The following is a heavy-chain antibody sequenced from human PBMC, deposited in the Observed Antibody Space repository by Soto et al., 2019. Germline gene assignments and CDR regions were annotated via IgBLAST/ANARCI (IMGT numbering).Heavy chain of an antibody. V-gene: IGHV3-23*01. CDR2: ISGSGGST. CDR1: GFTFSSYA. CDR3: AKSGCGRGPSITICMDV. Sequence: EVQLLESGGGLVQPGGSLRLSCAASGFTFSSYAMSWVRQAPGKGLEWVSAISGSGGSTYYADSVKGRFTISRDNSKNTLYLHMNSLRAEDTAVYYCAKSGCGRGPSITICMDVWGQGTTVTVSS. D-gene: IGHD3-3*01. J-gene: IGHJ6*02.